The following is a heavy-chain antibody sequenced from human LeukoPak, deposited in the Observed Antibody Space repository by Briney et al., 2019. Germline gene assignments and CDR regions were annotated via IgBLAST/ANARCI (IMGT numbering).Heavy chain of an antibody. D-gene: IGHD4-11*01. CDR2: INHSGST. V-gene: IGHV4-34*01. CDR3: ARGRWNDYTYLFDY. CDR1: GGSFSGYY. Sequence: SETLSLTCAVYGGSFSGYYWSWIRQPPGKGLEWIGEINHSGSTNYNPSLKSRVTISVDTSKNQFSLQLNAVTPDDTAVYYCARGRWNDYTYLFDYWGQGTLVTVSS. J-gene: IGHJ4*02.